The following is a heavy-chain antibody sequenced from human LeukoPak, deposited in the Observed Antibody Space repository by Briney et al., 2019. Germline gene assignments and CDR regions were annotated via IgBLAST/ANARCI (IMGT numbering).Heavy chain of an antibody. J-gene: IGHJ4*02. CDR1: GFTFSSYA. CDR3: GREDSGGIDY. CDR2: ISYDGSNK. D-gene: IGHD1-14*01. V-gene: IGHV3-30*04. Sequence: GGSLRLSCAASGFTFSSYAMHWVRQASGKGLEWVAVISYDGSNKYYADSVKGRFTISRDNSKNTLYLQMNSLRSEDTAVYYCGREDSGGIDYWGQGTLVTVSS.